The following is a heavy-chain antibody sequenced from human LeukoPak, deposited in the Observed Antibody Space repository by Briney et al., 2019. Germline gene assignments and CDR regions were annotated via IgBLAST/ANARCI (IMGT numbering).Heavy chain of an antibody. CDR3: ARHATPYRSKFGSSWYINWFDP. Sequence: PSETLSLTCTVSGGSISSYYWSWIRQPPGKGLEWIGYIYYSGSTNYNPSLKSRVTISVDTSKNQFSLKLSSVTAADTAVYYCARHATPYRSKFGSSWYINWFDPWGQGTLVTVSS. CDR2: IYYSGST. CDR1: GGSISSYY. V-gene: IGHV4-59*08. J-gene: IGHJ5*02. D-gene: IGHD6-13*01.